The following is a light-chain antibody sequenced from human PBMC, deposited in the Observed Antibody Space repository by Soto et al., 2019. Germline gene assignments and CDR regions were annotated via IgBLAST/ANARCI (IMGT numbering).Light chain of an antibody. V-gene: IGKV3-15*01. Sequence: EIVMTQSPATLSVSPGERATLSCRASESVSSNLAWYQQKAGQAPRRLIYGASTRATGIPARFSGSGSGTEFTLTISSLQSEDFAVYYCQQYNNWRTFGQGTKVDIK. CDR2: GAS. CDR1: ESVSSN. J-gene: IGKJ1*01. CDR3: QQYNNWRT.